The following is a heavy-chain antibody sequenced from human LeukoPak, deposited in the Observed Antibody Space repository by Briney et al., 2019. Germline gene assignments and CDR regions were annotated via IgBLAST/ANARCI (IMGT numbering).Heavy chain of an antibody. V-gene: IGHV3-7*01. Sequence: SGGSLRLSCAASGFTFSNYWMNWVRQAPGKGLEWVANIKQDGGEKYYVDPVKGRFTISRDNAKNSLYLQMNSLRAEDTAVYYCAREPTFDPFDYWGQGTLVTVSA. CDR1: GFTFSNYW. D-gene: IGHD2/OR15-2a*01. CDR2: IKQDGGEK. J-gene: IGHJ4*02. CDR3: AREPTFDPFDY.